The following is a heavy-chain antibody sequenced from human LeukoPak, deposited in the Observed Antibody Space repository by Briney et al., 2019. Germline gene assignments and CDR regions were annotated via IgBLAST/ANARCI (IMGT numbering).Heavy chain of an antibody. CDR2: FSLGGSGTT. V-gene: IGHV4-59*08. CDR3: ARRRTDYQNSHAFDI. Sequence: SETLSLTCIVSGASITTYSWNWLRQSPGKGLEWIGYFSLGGSGTTSYTSSLKSRVTISVDTSKNQFSLKVSSVTAADTAVYFCARRRTDYQNSHAFDIWGQGTMVTVSS. D-gene: IGHD4/OR15-4a*01. J-gene: IGHJ3*02. CDR1: GASITTYS.